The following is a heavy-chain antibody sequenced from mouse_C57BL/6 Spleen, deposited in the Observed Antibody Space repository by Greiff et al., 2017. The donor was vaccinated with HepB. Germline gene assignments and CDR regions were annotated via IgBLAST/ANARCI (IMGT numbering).Heavy chain of an antibody. V-gene: IGHV1-80*01. CDR2: IYPGDGDT. CDR3: ARGDYDLYYYAMDY. Sequence: QVHVKQSGAELVKPGASVKISCKASGYAFSSYWMNWVKQRPGKGLEWIGQIYPGDGDTNYNGKFKGKATLTADKSSSTAYMQLSSLTSEDSAVYFCARGDYDLYYYAMDYWGQGTSVTVSS. J-gene: IGHJ4*01. CDR1: GYAFSSYW. D-gene: IGHD2-4*01.